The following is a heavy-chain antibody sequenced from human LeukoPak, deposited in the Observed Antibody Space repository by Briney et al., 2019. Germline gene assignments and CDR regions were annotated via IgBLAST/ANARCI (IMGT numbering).Heavy chain of an antibody. J-gene: IGHJ4*02. V-gene: IGHV1-8*01. Sequence: ASVKVSCKASGYTLTNYDIMWVRQATGHGPEWMGWMNSNSGNTGYAQKFQGRVTMTRDTSINTAYMELHSLTSEDTAVYYCARGRGGTVVRGYLDYWGQGTLVTASS. CDR3: ARGRGGTVVRGYLDY. CDR2: MNSNSGNT. CDR1: GYTLTNYD. D-gene: IGHD3-10*01.